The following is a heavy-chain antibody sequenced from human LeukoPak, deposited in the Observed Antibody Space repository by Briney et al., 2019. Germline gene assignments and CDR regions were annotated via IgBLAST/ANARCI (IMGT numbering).Heavy chain of an antibody. CDR3: ARASWIVGVYYFDY. Sequence: PSETMSLTCTVSGGSISSYYWSWIRQPPGKGLEWIGYIYYSGSTNYNPSLKSRVTISVDTSKNQFSLKLSSVTAADTAVYYCARASWIVGVYYFDYWGQGTLVTVSS. CDR1: GGSISSYY. V-gene: IGHV4-59*01. CDR2: IYYSGST. D-gene: IGHD1-26*01. J-gene: IGHJ4*02.